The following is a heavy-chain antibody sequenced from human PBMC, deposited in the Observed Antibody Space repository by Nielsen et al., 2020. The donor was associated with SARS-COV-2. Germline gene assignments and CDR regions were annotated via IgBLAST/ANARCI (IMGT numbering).Heavy chain of an antibody. Sequence: ESLNTPCKGPTYSFPTYWIGRVRQIPGKGLEWMGIIFPGESDTRYSPSFQGRVPMSADKSISTAYLQWSSLRASDTAIYYCARRGNGSGDSCHRAFDYWGQGTLVTDSS. V-gene: IGHV5-51*01. CDR3: ARRGNGSGDSCHRAFDY. CDR1: TYSFPTYW. J-gene: IGHJ4*02. CDR2: IFPGESDT. D-gene: IGHD2-15*01.